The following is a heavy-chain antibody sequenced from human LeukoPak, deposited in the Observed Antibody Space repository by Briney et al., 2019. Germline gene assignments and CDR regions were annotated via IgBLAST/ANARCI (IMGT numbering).Heavy chain of an antibody. D-gene: IGHD4/OR15-4a*01. V-gene: IGHV3-7*02. CDR2: IKQDGTDK. J-gene: IGHJ4*02. Sequence: GALLRPSCATSGCTLSSYWTTWVRQAPGQSMGWVANIKQDGTDKYYVDSVKGRFTISRDNAKNSLFLQLGSLRADDTAVYYCARASMGGRDYHLDSWGQGTLVTVSS. CDR1: GCTLSSYW. CDR3: ARASMGGRDYHLDS.